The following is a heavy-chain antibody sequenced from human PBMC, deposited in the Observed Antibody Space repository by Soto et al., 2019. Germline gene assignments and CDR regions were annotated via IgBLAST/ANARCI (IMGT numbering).Heavy chain of an antibody. D-gene: IGHD2-15*01. V-gene: IGHV3-30*18. CDR3: SKYSQLYGMDV. CDR1: GFTFSSYG. Sequence: QVQLVESGGGVVQPGGSLRLSCAASGFTFSSYGMHWVRQAPGKGLEWVAVISYDGSNKYYADSVKGRFTISRDNSKNTRYLKMNSLRAEDTAVYYCSKYSQLYGMDVWGHGSTLTVS. CDR2: ISYDGSNK. J-gene: IGHJ6*02.